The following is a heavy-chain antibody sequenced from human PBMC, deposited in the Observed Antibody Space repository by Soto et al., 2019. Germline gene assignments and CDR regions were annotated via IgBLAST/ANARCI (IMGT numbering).Heavy chain of an antibody. D-gene: IGHD3-10*01. CDR1: GFTFSDYY. Sequence: QVQLVESGGGLVKPGGSLTLSCVASGFTFSDYYMAWIRQTPGKGLEWVSYTSVDGGDRFYADSVKGRFTISRDNARKSLSLQMNSLRDEDTAVYYCARPNGESMRDYHGMDVWGQGPTVIVSS. V-gene: IGHV3-11*01. CDR3: ARPNGESMRDYHGMDV. J-gene: IGHJ6*02. CDR2: TSVDGGDR.